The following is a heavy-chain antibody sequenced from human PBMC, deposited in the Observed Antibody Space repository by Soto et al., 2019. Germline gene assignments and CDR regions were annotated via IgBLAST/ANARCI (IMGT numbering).Heavy chain of an antibody. J-gene: IGHJ4*02. CDR1: GFPFSNYA. Sequence: GGSLRLSCAASGFPFSNYAMSLVRQSPGKGLEWVSSISAAANTYYADSVKGRFTISRDNSKNTLSLQMNSLRAEDTALYYCAEQVRDGTSYLYIFDYWGQGSRVTVSS. CDR2: ISAAANT. CDR3: AEQVRDGTSYLYIFDY. D-gene: IGHD6-6*01. V-gene: IGHV3-23*01.